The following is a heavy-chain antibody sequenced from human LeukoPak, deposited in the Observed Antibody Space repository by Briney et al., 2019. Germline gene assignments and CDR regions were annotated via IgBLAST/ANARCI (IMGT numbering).Heavy chain of an antibody. Sequence: GQSLKISSKGSGYRFTSYWIGWVRQMPGKGLEWMGIIYPGDSDTRYSPSFQGQVTISADKSISTAYLQWSSLKASDTAMYYCARPIPSGSYYYFDYWGQGTLVTVSS. D-gene: IGHD1-26*01. J-gene: IGHJ4*02. CDR1: GYRFTSYW. CDR2: IYPGDSDT. V-gene: IGHV5-51*01. CDR3: ARPIPSGSYYYFDY.